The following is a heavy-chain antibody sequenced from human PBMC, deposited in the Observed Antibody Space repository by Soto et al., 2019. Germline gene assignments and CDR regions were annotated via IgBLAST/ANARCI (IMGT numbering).Heavy chain of an antibody. CDR3: ARVSLIDYYYYFDY. CDR1: GDSVSSNSAA. D-gene: IGHD3-22*01. V-gene: IGHV6-1*01. J-gene: IGHJ4*02. Sequence: PSQTLSLTCAISGDSVSSNSAAWDWIRQSPSRGLEWLGRTYYRSKWYNDNTVSVKSRITINPDTSKNQFSLQLNSVTPEDTAVYYCARVSLIDYYYYFDYWGQGTLVTVSS. CDR2: TYYRSKWYN.